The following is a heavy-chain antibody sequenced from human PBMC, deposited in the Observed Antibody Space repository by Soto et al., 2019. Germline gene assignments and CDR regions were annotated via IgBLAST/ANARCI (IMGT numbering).Heavy chain of an antibody. Sequence: GDSLKISCKGSGYSFTSYWIGWVRQMPGKGLEWMGIIYPGDSDIRYSPSFQGQVTISADKSISTAYLQWSSLKASDTAMYYCARQLGSRGYYYYYMDVWGKGTTVTVSS. J-gene: IGHJ6*03. V-gene: IGHV5-51*01. CDR1: GYSFTSYW. D-gene: IGHD3-10*01. CDR2: IYPGDSDI. CDR3: ARQLGSRGYYYYYMDV.